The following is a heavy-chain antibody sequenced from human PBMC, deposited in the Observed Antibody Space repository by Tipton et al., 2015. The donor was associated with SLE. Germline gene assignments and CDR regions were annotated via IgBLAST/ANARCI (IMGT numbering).Heavy chain of an antibody. CDR3: SRGRNSGFDL. CDR1: GDRVSSNSVA. CDR2: TYYRSVWYN. D-gene: IGHD1-26*01. Sequence: GLVKPSQTLSLTCAIPGDRVSSNSVAWNWIRQSPSRGLEWLGRTYYRSVWYNDYAASVKSRITVNPDTAKNQFSLQLNSVTPEDTAVYYCSRGRNSGFDLWGQGTLVTVSS. V-gene: IGHV6-1*01. J-gene: IGHJ4*02.